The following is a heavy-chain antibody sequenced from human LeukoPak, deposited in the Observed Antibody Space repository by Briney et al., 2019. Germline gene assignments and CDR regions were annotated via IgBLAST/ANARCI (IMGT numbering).Heavy chain of an antibody. CDR3: ARALRLWGGNSGIAFDT. Sequence: SETLSLTCTXSGGSISXXXXXXXXXXPXXXXXXXXXXXXXGSTXYNHSLKSRXTISEXMSNNQFSLKLSSVTAADTAVYYCARALRLWGGNSGIAFDTWGQGTMVTVSS. CDR1: GGSISXXX. V-gene: IGHV4-59*01. J-gene: IGHJ3*02. CDR2: XXXXGST. D-gene: IGHD4-23*01.